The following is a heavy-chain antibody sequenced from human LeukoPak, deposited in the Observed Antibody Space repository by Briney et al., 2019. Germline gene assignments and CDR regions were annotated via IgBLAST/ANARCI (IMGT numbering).Heavy chain of an antibody. CDR1: GGSISSGSYY. CDR2: IYTSGST. V-gene: IGHV4-61*02. D-gene: IGHD5-18*01. Sequence: PSETLSLTCTVSGGSISSGSYYWSWIRQPAGKGLEWIGRIYTSGSTNYNPSLKSRVTISVDTSKNQFSQKLSSVTAADTAVYYCARDVDTAMATVNWFDPWGQGTLVTVSS. J-gene: IGHJ5*02. CDR3: ARDVDTAMATVNWFDP.